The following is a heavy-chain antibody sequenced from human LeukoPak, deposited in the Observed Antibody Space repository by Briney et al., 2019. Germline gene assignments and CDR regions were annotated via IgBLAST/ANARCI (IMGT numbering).Heavy chain of an antibody. CDR2: IIPIFDTA. Sequence: SVKVSCKASGGTFSSYAISWVRQAPGQGLEWMGGIIPIFDTANYTQKFQGSVTITADESTSTAYMELSSLRSEDTAVYYCARASFRRPATAIQYYYYGMDVWGQGTTVTVSS. V-gene: IGHV1-69*01. J-gene: IGHJ6*02. CDR3: ARASFRRPATAIQYYYYGMDV. CDR1: GGTFSSYA. D-gene: IGHD2-2*02.